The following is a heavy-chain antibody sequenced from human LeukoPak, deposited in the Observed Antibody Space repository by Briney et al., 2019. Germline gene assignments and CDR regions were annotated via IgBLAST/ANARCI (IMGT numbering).Heavy chain of an antibody. CDR3: ARSRAFNSGAFDP. Sequence: SETLSLTCTVSGGSISSGGYHWSWIRQHPGKGLEWIGYIYYSGSTYYNPSLKSRVTISVDTSKNQFSPRLNSVTAADTAVYYCARSRAFNSGAFDPWGQGSLVTVSS. V-gene: IGHV4-61*08. D-gene: IGHD1-26*01. J-gene: IGHJ5*02. CDR1: GGSISSGGYH. CDR2: IYYSGST.